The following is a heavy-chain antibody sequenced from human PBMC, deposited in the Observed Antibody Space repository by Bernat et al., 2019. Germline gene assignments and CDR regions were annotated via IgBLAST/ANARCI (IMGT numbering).Heavy chain of an antibody. J-gene: IGHJ4*02. CDR1: GFTFSNSW. CDR3: ATDLMSGNKLEPRSRYFDY. D-gene: IGHD1-1*01. V-gene: IGHV3-15*01. Sequence: VQLVESGGGVVKPGGSLRLSCAASGFTFSNSWMSWVRQAPGKGLEWVGRIKSKTDGGSTDYAAPVKGRFTISRDDSKNTLYLQMNSLKTEDTAVYYCATDLMSGNKLEPRSRYFDYWGQGTLVTVSS. CDR2: IKSKTDGGST.